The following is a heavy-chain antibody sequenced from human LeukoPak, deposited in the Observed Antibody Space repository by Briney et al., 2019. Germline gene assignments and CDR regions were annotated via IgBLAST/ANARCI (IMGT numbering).Heavy chain of an antibody. CDR2: IYYSGST. CDR3: ARNYYGSGSRGYFDY. J-gene: IGHJ4*03. D-gene: IGHD3-10*01. CDR1: GGSISISSYY. Sequence: SETLSLTCTVSGGSISISSYYRGWIRQPPGKGLEWIGSIYYSGSTYYNPSLKSRVTISVDTSKNQFSLKLSSVTAADTAAYYCARNYYGSGSRGYFDYWGQGTLVTVSS. V-gene: IGHV4-39*01.